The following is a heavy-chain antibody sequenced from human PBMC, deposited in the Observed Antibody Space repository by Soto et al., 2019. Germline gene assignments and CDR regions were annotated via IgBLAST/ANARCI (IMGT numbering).Heavy chain of an antibody. Sequence: PSETLSLTCDVYGGSFSGYYWSWIRQPPGKGLEWIGDINHSGTTNYNPSLKSRVIISVDTSKNQFSLKLSSVTAAGVYYCVRDVGPHGTTWYYFDFWGPGALVTVSS. CDR2: INHSGTT. J-gene: IGHJ4*02. V-gene: IGHV4-34*01. CDR3: VRDVGPHGTTWYYFDF. D-gene: IGHD6-13*01. CDR1: GGSFSGYY.